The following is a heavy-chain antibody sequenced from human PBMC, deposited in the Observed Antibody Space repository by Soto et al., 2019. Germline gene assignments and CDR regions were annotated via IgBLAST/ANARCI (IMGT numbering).Heavy chain of an antibody. V-gene: IGHV3-48*02. D-gene: IGHD2-2*01. CDR3: VRDHQYAFDV. CDR2: IRAIPNVI. Sequence: PGGSLRLSCAASGFTFIEYSMNWVRQAPGKGLEWVSYIRAIPNVIEYADSVKGRFTVSRDNAKNSLSLQMNSLRDEDTAVYFCVRDHQYAFDVWGPGTVVTVSS. J-gene: IGHJ3*01. CDR1: GFTFIEYS.